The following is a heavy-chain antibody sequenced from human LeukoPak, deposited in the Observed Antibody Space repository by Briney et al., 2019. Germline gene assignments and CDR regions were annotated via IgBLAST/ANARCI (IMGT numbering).Heavy chain of an antibody. CDR1: GYTSTSYD. CDR2: MNPNSGNT. CDR3: ASRSITANWFDP. Sequence: GASVKVSCKASGYTSTSYDINWVRQATGQGLEWMGWMNPNSGNTGYAQKFQGRVTMTRNTFISTAYMELSSLRSEDTAVYYCASRSITANWFDPWGQGTLVTVSS. J-gene: IGHJ5*02. D-gene: IGHD2-21*02. V-gene: IGHV1-8*01.